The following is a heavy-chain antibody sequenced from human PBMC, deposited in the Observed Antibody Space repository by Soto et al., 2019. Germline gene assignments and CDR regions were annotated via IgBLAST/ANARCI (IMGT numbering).Heavy chain of an antibody. CDR3: ARYFRGSGRYFFDY. Sequence: EVQLVESGGALVQPGGSLRLSCVASGFTFSSSFMGWVRQAPRKGLEWVANFNQDGGGTYYVDSVQGRFAISRDNAKDSLYLQMNSLRGEDTAVYYCARYFRGSGRYFFDYWGQGTLVTVSS. CDR2: FNQDGGGT. J-gene: IGHJ4*02. D-gene: IGHD6-19*01. V-gene: IGHV3-7*03. CDR1: GFTFSSSF.